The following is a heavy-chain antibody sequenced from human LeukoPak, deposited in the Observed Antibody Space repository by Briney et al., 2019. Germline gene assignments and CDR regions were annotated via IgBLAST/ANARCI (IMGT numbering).Heavy chain of an antibody. D-gene: IGHD4-17*01. J-gene: IGHJ5*02. CDR2: IYYSGST. Sequence: PSETLSLTCTVSGYSISSGYYWGWIRQPPGKGLEWIGSIYYSGSTYYNPSLKSRVTISVDTSKNQFSLKLSSVTAADTAVYYCARGTENWFDPWGQGTLVTVSS. V-gene: IGHV4-38-2*02. CDR1: GYSISSGYY. CDR3: ARGTENWFDP.